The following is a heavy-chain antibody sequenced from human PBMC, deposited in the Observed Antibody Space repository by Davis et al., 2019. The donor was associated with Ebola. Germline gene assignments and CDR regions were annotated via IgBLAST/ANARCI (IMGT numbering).Heavy chain of an antibody. CDR2: ISGFATST. V-gene: IGHV3-48*02. CDR3: SRGGAVKFDY. CDR1: GFTFSSYA. Sequence: GESLKISCAASGFTFSSYAMSRVRQAPGKGLEWVSYISGFATSTFYADSVKGRFTISRDNARDSLYLQMNSLRDEDTALYYCSRGGAVKFDYWGQGTLVTVSS. D-gene: IGHD4-17*01. J-gene: IGHJ4*02.